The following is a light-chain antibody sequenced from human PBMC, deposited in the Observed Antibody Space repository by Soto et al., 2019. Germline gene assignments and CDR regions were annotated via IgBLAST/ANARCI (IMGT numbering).Light chain of an antibody. CDR1: QSVSSN. Sequence: EIVMTQSPATLSVSPGERATLSCRASQSVSSNLAWYQQKPGQAPRLLIYGASSRATGIPDRFSGSGSGTDFTLTISRLEPEDFAVYYWQQYGSSPQTFGQGTKVDIK. CDR3: QQYGSSPQT. V-gene: IGKV3-20*01. J-gene: IGKJ1*01. CDR2: GAS.